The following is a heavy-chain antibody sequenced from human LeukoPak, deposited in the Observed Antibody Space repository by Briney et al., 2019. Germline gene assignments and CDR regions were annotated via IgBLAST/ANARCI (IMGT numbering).Heavy chain of an antibody. V-gene: IGHV1-18*01. Sequence: GASVKVSCKASGYTFTSYGISWVRQAPGQGLEWMGWISAYNGNTNYAQKLQGRVTMTTDTSTSTAHMELRSLRSDDTAVYYCARDGYCSSTSCYLRYYYGMDVWGQGTTVTVSS. CDR2: ISAYNGNT. CDR1: GYTFTSYG. J-gene: IGHJ6*02. D-gene: IGHD2-2*03. CDR3: ARDGYCSSTSCYLRYYYGMDV.